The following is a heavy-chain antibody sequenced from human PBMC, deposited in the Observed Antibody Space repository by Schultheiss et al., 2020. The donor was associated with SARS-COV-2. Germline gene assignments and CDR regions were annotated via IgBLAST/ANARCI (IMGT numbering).Heavy chain of an antibody. D-gene: IGHD3-10*01. Sequence: SVKVSCKASGYAFPSNGFSWVRQAPGQGLEWMGGIIPIFGTANYAQKFQGRVTITADESTSTAYMELSSLRSEDTAVYYCARVVTMVQGVEQGAFDIWGQGTMVTVSS. J-gene: IGHJ3*02. CDR3: ARVVTMVQGVEQGAFDI. CDR1: GYAFPSNG. V-gene: IGHV1-69*13. CDR2: IIPIFGTA.